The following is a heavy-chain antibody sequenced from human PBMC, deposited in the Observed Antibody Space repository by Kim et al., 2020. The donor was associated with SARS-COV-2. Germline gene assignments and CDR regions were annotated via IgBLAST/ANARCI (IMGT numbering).Heavy chain of an antibody. V-gene: IGHV3-NL1*01. J-gene: IGHJ4*02. CDR3: VKGADRWSAFDY. D-gene: IGHD2-15*01. Sequence: YYADSEKGRFTISRDNSRNTLSLQMTDLTPDDTAVYYCVKGADRWSAFDYWGQGALVTVSS.